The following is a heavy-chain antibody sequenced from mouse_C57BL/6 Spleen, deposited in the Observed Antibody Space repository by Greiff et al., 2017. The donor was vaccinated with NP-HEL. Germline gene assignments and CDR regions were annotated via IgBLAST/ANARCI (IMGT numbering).Heavy chain of an antibody. Sequence: QVHVKQPGAELVMPGASVKLSCKASGYTFTSYWMHWVKQRPGQGLEWIGEIDPSDSYTNYNQKFKGKSTLTVDKSSSTAYMQLSSLTSEDSAVYYCARGSSYVDYFDYWGQGTTLTVSS. CDR2: IDPSDSYT. J-gene: IGHJ2*01. V-gene: IGHV1-69*01. CDR1: GYTFTSYW. CDR3: ARGSSYVDYFDY. D-gene: IGHD1-1*01.